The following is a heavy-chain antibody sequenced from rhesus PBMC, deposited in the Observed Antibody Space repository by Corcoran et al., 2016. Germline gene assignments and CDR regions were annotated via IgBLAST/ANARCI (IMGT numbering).Heavy chain of an antibody. D-gene: IGHD4-11*01. CDR3: ARTDSASDY. V-gene: IGHV3-54*02. CDR2: ISYDGIKK. CDR1: GFTFSSYG. J-gene: IGHJ4*01. Sequence: EVQLVESGGGLVQPGGSLRLSCAASGFTFSSYGMPWVRQAPGKGRGWLAIISYDGIKKYYAESVKDRFTISRDNSKTMSYLQMNNLKLEDAAVYYCARTDSASDYWGQGVLVTVSS.